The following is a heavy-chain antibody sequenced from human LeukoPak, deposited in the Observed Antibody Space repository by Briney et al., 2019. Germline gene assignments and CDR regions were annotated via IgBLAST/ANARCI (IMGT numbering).Heavy chain of an antibody. CDR3: AREGFLEWLPDY. J-gene: IGHJ4*02. V-gene: IGHV1-2*06. Sequence: ASVKVSCKASGYTFTGYYMHWVRQAPGQGLEWMGRINPNSGGTNYAQKFQGRVTLTRDTSISTAYMELSRLRSVDTAVYYCAREGFLEWLPDYWGQGTLVTVSS. CDR1: GYTFTGYY. CDR2: INPNSGGT. D-gene: IGHD3-3*01.